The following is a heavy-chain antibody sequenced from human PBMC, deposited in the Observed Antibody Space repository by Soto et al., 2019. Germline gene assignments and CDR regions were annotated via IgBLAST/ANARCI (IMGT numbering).Heavy chain of an antibody. V-gene: IGHV1-2*02. CDR1: GYTFTGYY. J-gene: IGHJ5*02. Sequence: GASVKVSCKASGYTFTGYYMHWVRQAPGQGLEWMGWINPNSGGTNYAQKFQGRVTMTRDTSISTAYMELSRLRSDDTAVYYCARVILDVVVVPAAMDPWGQGTPVTVSS. CDR2: INPNSGGT. D-gene: IGHD2-2*01. CDR3: ARVILDVVVVPAAMDP.